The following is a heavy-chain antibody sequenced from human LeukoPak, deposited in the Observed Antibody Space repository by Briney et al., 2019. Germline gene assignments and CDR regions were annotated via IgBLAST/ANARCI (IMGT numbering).Heavy chain of an antibody. J-gene: IGHJ4*02. Sequence: GASVKVSCKTSGYTFTSYGISWVRQAPGQGLEWMGWISVHNGDTNYAQKFQGRVTMTTDTSTSTVYMELRSLRSDDTAVYYCVRRSSSSADYWGQGTLVTVSS. CDR3: VRRSSSSADY. D-gene: IGHD6-25*01. V-gene: IGHV1-18*01. CDR2: ISVHNGDT. CDR1: GYTFTSYG.